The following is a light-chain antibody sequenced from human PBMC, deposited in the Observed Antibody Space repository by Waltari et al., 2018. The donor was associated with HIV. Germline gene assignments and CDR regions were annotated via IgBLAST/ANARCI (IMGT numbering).Light chain of an antibody. CDR2: DNN. J-gene: IGLJ3*02. V-gene: IGLV1-40*01. CDR3: QSYDTSWSAVV. CDR1: SSNLGAGYD. Sequence: QSVVTQPPSVSGAPGQRITISCSGSSSNLGAGYDVHWYQQLPGTAPKVIIYDNNTRPAGVPDRFSGSKAGTSASLAITGLQAEDEAEYYCQSYDTSWSAVVFGGGTTLTVL.